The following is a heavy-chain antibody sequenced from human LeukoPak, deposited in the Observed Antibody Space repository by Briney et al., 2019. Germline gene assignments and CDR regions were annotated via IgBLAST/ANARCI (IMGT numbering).Heavy chain of an antibody. J-gene: IGHJ4*02. CDR3: ARDITGSFDY. Sequence: KSSETLSLTCTVSGDSISSSSYYWGWIRQPPGKGLEWIGSIYYSGSTYYNPSLKSRVTISVDTSKNQFSLKLSSVTAADTAVYYCARDITGSFDYWGQGNLVTVSS. V-gene: IGHV4-39*07. D-gene: IGHD1-14*01. CDR1: GDSISSSSYY. CDR2: IYYSGST.